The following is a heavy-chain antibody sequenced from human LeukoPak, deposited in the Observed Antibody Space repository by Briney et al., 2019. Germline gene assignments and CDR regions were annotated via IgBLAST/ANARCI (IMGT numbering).Heavy chain of an antibody. CDR3: ARDFKYYGSGSYYAVPRSDP. J-gene: IGHJ5*02. D-gene: IGHD3-10*01. CDR1: GYTFTGYY. V-gene: IGHV1-2*02. CDR2: INPNSGGT. Sequence: ASVKVSCKASGYTFTGYYMHRVRQAPGQGLEWMGWINPNSGGTNYAQKFQGRVTMTRDTSISTAYMELSRLRSDDTAVYYCARDFKYYGSGSYYAVPRSDPGGQGTLVTVSS.